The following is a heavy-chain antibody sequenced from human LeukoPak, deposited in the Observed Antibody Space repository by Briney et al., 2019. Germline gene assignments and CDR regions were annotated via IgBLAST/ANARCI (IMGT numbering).Heavy chain of an antibody. J-gene: IGHJ2*01. D-gene: IGHD3-3*02. CDR3: ARVGDHFHWNLDL. CDR2: IYSGATT. CDR1: GFSVSTKY. V-gene: IGHV3-53*01. Sequence: GGCLRLSCAASGFSVSTKYMNWVRQAPGKGLEWVSIIYSGATTYYADSVKGRFTISRDTSKNTVSLQMNSLRAEYTAVYFCARVGDHFHWNLDLWGRGTLVSVSS.